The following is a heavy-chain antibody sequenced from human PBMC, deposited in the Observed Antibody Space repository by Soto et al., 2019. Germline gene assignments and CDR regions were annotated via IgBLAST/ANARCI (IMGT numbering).Heavy chain of an antibody. CDR3: AKDQVEANRYDS. Sequence: EVQLLESGGGLVQPGGSLRLSCAASGFTFSSYAMSWVRQAPGKGLEWVSAISGGGDNKYYADSVKGRFTISRDNSKNTLFLQMNSLRAEDTADYYGAKDQVEANRYDSCGQGTLVAVSS. V-gene: IGHV3-23*01. J-gene: IGHJ4*02. CDR1: GFTFSSYA. CDR2: ISGGGDNK. D-gene: IGHD1-26*01.